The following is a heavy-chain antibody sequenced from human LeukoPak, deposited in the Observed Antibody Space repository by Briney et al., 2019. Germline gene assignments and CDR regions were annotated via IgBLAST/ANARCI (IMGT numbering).Heavy chain of an antibody. CDR3: ARVMWLPYYYMDV. CDR2: IYSTGST. V-gene: IGHV4-4*07. D-gene: IGHD5-12*01. CDR1: GDSIITYY. Sequence: SETLSLTCSVSGDSIITYYWSWIRQPAGEGLEWIGRIYSTGSTNYNPSLKSRVTMSVDTSQNQFSLELTSMTAADTAVYYCARVMWLPYYYMDVWGKGTTVTVSS. J-gene: IGHJ6*03.